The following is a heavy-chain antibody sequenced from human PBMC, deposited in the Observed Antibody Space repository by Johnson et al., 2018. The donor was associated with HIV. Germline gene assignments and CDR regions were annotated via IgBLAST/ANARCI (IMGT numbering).Heavy chain of an antibody. Sequence: ASKFTFSSYPMHWVRQAPGKGLEWVAVISYDGSNKYYADSVKGRFTISRDNSKNTLYLKMNSLRAEDTAVYYCARDGSQLADAFDIWGQGTMVTVSS. CDR3: ARDGSQLADAFDI. CDR2: ISYDGSNK. CDR1: KFTFSSYP. D-gene: IGHD6-6*01. V-gene: IGHV3-30*04. J-gene: IGHJ3*02.